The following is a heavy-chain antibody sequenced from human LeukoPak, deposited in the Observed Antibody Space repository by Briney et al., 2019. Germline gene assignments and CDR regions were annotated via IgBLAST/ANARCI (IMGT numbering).Heavy chain of an antibody. CDR1: GFTFSSYA. CDR3: AKQYYYGSGSSPPQLGFDP. D-gene: IGHD3-10*01. J-gene: IGHJ5*02. Sequence: GGSLRLSCAASGFTFSSYAMSWVRQAPGKGLGWVSAISGGGGTTYYADSVKGRFTISRDNSKSTLYLQMNSLRAEDTAVYYCAKQYYYGSGSSPPQLGFDPWGQGTLVTVSS. CDR2: ISGGGGTT. V-gene: IGHV3-23*01.